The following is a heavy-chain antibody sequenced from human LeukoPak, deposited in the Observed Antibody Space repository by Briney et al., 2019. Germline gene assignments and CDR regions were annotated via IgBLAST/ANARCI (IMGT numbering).Heavy chain of an antibody. V-gene: IGHV4-61*01. CDR2: TFSTST. J-gene: IGHJ5*02. D-gene: IGHD5-24*01. Sequence: SETLSLTCSVSGDSVSSSPYYWGWIRQPPGKGLEWIGNTFSTSTLYNASLRSRVTIVVDTSRNQFSLKLTSATAADTAIYFCARHKFHNYFDPWGQGTLVVVSS. CDR3: ARHKFHNYFDP. CDR1: GDSVSSSPYY.